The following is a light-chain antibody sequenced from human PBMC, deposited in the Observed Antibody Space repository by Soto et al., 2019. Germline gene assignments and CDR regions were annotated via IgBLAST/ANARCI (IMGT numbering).Light chain of an antibody. CDR1: SSDVGYYNL. J-gene: IGLJ1*01. CDR3: CSYASSTTV. CDR2: EDT. V-gene: IGLV2-23*02. Sequence: QSVLTQPASVSGSPGQSITISCTGTSSDVGYYNLVSWYQQHPGKAPKLMIYEDTKRPSGVSTRFSGSKSGNTASLTISGLQAEDEGDYYCCSYASSTTVFGTGTKLTVL.